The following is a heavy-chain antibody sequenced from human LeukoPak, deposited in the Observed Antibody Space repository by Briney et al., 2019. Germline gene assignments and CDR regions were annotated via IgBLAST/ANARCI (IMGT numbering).Heavy chain of an antibody. CDR1: GGSISSYY. J-gene: IGHJ4*02. CDR2: IHNSGST. CDR3: ARETEVPGGRSWDF. D-gene: IGHD6-19*01. Sequence: SETLSLTCTVSGGSISSYYWTWIRQAAGKGLERIGRIHNSGSTNHNPSLKSRVTMSVDTSNNQFSLKLSCVTAADTAVYYCARETEVPGGRSWDFWGQGTLVTVSS. V-gene: IGHV4-4*07.